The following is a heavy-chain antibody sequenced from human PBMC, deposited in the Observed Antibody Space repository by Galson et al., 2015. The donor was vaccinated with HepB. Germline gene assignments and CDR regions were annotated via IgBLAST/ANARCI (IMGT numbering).Heavy chain of an antibody. V-gene: IGHV3-33*01. CDR1: GFSFNNYG. Sequence: SLRLSCAASGFSFNNYGMHWVRQAPGKGLEWVAVIWYDGSNKYYADSVKGRFTISRDTSKNTLYLQMNSLRAEDTAVYYCARDWVTYYFDYWGQGTLVTVSS. J-gene: IGHJ4*02. CDR2: IWYDGSNK. CDR3: ARDWVTYYFDY. D-gene: IGHD2-21*02.